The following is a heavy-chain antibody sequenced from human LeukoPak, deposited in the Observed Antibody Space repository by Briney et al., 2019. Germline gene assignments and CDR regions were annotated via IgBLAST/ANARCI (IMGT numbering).Heavy chain of an antibody. J-gene: IGHJ4*02. Sequence: GASVKVSCKASGGTFSSYAISWVRQAPGQGLEWMGIINPSGGSTNYAQKFQGRVTMTSDTSTSTVYMELSSLRSEDTAVYYCASLGSGSSPIIDFDYWGQGTLVTVSS. V-gene: IGHV1-46*01. CDR2: INPSGGST. D-gene: IGHD3-10*01. CDR3: ASLGSGSSPIIDFDY. CDR1: GGTFSSYA.